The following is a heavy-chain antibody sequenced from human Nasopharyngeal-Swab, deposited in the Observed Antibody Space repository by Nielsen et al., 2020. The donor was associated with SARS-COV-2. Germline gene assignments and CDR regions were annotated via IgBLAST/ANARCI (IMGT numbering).Heavy chain of an antibody. Sequence: SETLSLTCTVSGVSIPSQYWSWIRQPPGQGLEWIGYISHNSGTSYNPSLKSRVTMFMDTSKNQFSLRLRSVTAADTAVYYCAKEGATGWFDPWGQGTLVTVSS. CDR1: GVSIPSQY. CDR2: ISHNSGT. J-gene: IGHJ5*02. V-gene: IGHV4-59*11. CDR3: AKEGATGWFDP.